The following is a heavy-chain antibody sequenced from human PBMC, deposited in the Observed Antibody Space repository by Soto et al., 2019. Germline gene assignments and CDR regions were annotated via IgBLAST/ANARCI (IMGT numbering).Heavy chain of an antibody. CDR1: GGSISSYY. J-gene: IGHJ6*02. CDR3: ARERYYGMDV. V-gene: IGHV4-59*01. Sequence: SETLSLTCTVSGGSISSYYWSWIRQPPGKGLEWIGYIYYSGSTNYNPSLKSRVTISVDTSKNQFSLKLSSVTAADTAVYYCARERYYGMDVWGQGTTVTVTS. CDR2: IYYSGST.